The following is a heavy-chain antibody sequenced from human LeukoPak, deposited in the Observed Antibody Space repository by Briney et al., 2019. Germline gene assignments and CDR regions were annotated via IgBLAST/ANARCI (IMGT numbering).Heavy chain of an antibody. V-gene: IGHV4-59*01. D-gene: IGHD3-22*01. CDR2: IYYSGST. J-gene: IGHJ4*02. Sequence: SETLSLTCTVSGGSISSYYWSWIRQPPGKGLEWVGYIYYSGSTNYNPSLKSRVTISVDTSKNQFSLKLSSVTAADTAVYYCARRPDYYDSSGYYYFDYWGQGTLVTVSS. CDR3: ARRPDYYDSSGYYYFDY. CDR1: GGSISSYY.